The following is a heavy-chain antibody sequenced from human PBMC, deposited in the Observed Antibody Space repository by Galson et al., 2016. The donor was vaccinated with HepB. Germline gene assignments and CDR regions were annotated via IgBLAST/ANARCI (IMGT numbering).Heavy chain of an antibody. CDR2: IYPTDSDT. V-gene: IGHV5-51*03. D-gene: IGHD5-24*01. CDR3: ARNGGYNFNYFYYIDV. Sequence: QSGAEVKKPGGSLKISCKGSGYNFNSHWIGWVRQMPGKGLEWMGIIYPTDSDTRYSPSVQGQVTMSVDKSPSTVYLQWSSLKASDTATYYCARNGGYNFNYFYYIDVWGKGTTVTVSS. J-gene: IGHJ6*03. CDR1: GYNFNSHW.